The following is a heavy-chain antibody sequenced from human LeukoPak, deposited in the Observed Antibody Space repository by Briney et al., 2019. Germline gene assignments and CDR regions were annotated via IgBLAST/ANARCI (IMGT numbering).Heavy chain of an antibody. V-gene: IGHV4-59*08. CDR2: IYYSGST. CDR3: ARYISSGSQTGFDY. D-gene: IGHD3-22*01. Sequence: SETLSLTCTVSGGFISTNYLSWIRQPPGKGLEWLGYIYYSGSTKYNPSLQSRVTMSMDTSKNQLALKLSSVTAADTAVYYCARYISSGSQTGFDYWGKGARVTVSS. J-gene: IGHJ4*02. CDR1: GGFISTNY.